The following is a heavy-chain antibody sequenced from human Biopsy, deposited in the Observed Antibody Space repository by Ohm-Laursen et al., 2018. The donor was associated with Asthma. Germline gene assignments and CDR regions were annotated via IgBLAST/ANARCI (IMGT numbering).Heavy chain of an antibody. V-gene: IGHV1-3*01. D-gene: IGHD3-9*01. CDR2: INAANGNT. J-gene: IGHJ3*02. Sequence: ASVKVSCKVSGYTFINYAIHWVRQAPGHSLEWMGWINAANGNTKYSQKFQGRLTISRDTSASTAYMDLSSLRSEDTAVYNCARTYFDFLTGQVHDAFAMWGQGTMVTVSS. CDR1: GYTFINYA. CDR3: ARTYFDFLTGQVHDAFAM.